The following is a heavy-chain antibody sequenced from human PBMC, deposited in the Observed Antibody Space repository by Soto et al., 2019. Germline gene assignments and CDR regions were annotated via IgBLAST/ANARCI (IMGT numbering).Heavy chain of an antibody. CDR2: LYDVDGS. CDR3: ATWHEREHAYDV. J-gene: IGHJ3*01. CDR1: RLTVSGKKY. V-gene: IGHV3-53*01. D-gene: IGHD1-1*01. Sequence: GSLRLSCAASRLTVSGKKYVAWVRQAPGKGLEWVSALYDVDGSFYSDSVKGRFTTSSDSSKTTVYLQMNDLRPADTAVYYCATWHEREHAYDVWGQGTTVTVSS.